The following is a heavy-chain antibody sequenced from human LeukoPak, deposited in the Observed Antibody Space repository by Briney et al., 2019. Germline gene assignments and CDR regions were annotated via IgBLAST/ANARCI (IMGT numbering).Heavy chain of an antibody. CDR2: IYHSGST. J-gene: IGHJ4*02. V-gene: IGHV4-38-2*02. CDR3: ARDSPDSSGYYAY. Sequence: SETLSLTCTVSGYSISGGYYWGWIRQPPGKGLEWIGSIYHSGSTYYNPSLKSRVTISVDTSKNQFSLKLSSVTAADTAVYYCARDSPDSSGYYAYWGQGTLVTVSS. D-gene: IGHD3-22*01. CDR1: GYSISGGYY.